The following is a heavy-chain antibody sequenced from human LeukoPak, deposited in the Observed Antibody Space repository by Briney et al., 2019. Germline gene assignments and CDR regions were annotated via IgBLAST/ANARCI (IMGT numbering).Heavy chain of an antibody. CDR1: GFTFSSYA. Sequence: GGSLRLSCAASGFTFSSYAMSWVRQAPGKGLEWVSAISGSGGSTYYADSVKGRFTISRDNSKNTLYLQMNSLRAEDTAVYYCARLGVKIVRGVSLKRSGGHWFDPWGQGTLVTVSS. V-gene: IGHV3-23*01. D-gene: IGHD3-10*01. J-gene: IGHJ5*02. CDR3: ARLGVKIVRGVSLKRSGGHWFDP. CDR2: ISGSGGST.